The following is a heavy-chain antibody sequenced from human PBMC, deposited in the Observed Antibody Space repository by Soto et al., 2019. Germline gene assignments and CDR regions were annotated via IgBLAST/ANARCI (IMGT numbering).Heavy chain of an antibody. D-gene: IGHD3-9*01. Sequence: SVKVSCKASGGTFSSYAIGWVRQAPGQGLEWMGGIIPIFGTANYAQKFQGRVTITADESTSTAYMELSSLRSEDTAVYYCASGEGGYDILTGYYTPFDYWGQGTLVTVSS. CDR3: ASGEGGYDILTGYYTPFDY. J-gene: IGHJ4*02. CDR2: IIPIFGTA. V-gene: IGHV1-69*13. CDR1: GGTFSSYA.